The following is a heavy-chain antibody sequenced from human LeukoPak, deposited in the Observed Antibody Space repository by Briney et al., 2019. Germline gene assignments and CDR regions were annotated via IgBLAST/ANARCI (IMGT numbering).Heavy chain of an antibody. Sequence: GGSLRLSCAASGFTFSSYWMSWVRQAPGKGLEWVANIKQDGSEKYYVDSVKGRFTISRDNAKDSLYLQMNSLRAEDTAVYYCASDSSGALSGMDVWGQGTTVTVSS. J-gene: IGHJ6*02. CDR3: ASDSSGALSGMDV. D-gene: IGHD3-22*01. CDR1: GFTFSSYW. CDR2: IKQDGSEK. V-gene: IGHV3-7*03.